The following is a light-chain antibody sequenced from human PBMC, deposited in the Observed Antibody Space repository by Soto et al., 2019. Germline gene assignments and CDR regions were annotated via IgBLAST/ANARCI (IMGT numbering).Light chain of an antibody. CDR3: QQYNTWPRT. CDR1: QSVSSN. V-gene: IGKV3-15*01. CDR2: GAS. Sequence: EIVMTQSPATLSVSPGERATLSCRASQSVSSNLAWYQQKPGQAPRLLIYGASTRATGTPARFSGSGSGTEFTLIISSLQSEDLAVYYCQQYNTWPRTFGHGTKVDIK. J-gene: IGKJ1*01.